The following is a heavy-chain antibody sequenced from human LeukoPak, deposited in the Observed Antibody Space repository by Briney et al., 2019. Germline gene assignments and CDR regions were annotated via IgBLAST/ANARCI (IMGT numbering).Heavy chain of an antibody. CDR2: ISYDGSNK. J-gene: IGHJ4*02. CDR1: GFTFSSYA. V-gene: IGHV3-30*04. CDR3: ARTRTRYYYGSDDY. D-gene: IGHD3-10*01. Sequence: QSGGSLRLSCAASGFTFSSYAMHWVRQAPRKGLEWGAVISYDGSNKYYADSVKGRFTISRDNYKNTLYLQMKSLRAEATAVCYCARTRTRYYYGSDDYWRQGPLVTVSS.